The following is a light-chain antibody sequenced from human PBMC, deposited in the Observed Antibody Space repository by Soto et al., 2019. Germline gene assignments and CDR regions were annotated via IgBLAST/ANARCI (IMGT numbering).Light chain of an antibody. J-gene: IGLJ2*01. V-gene: IGLV4-69*01. CDR3: LTWGTGTYVV. Sequence: QPVMTQSPSAAASLGASVKLTCTLSSGHSSYAIAWHQQQAEKGPRYLMKLNSDGSHSKGDGIPDRFSGSSSGTERYLTISSLQSEVESDYYCLTWGTGTYVVFGGGTKLTVL. CDR1: SGHSSYA. CDR2: LNSDGSH.